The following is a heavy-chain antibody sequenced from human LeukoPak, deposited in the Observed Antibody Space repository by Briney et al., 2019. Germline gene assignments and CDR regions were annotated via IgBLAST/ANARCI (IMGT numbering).Heavy chain of an antibody. CDR2: IYHSGST. CDR3: ARGGLLGTFDY. V-gene: IGHV4-59*12. CDR1: GDSISTYY. Sequence: SETLSLTCTVSGDSISTYYWSWIRQPPGKGLEWIGEIYHSGSTNYNPSLKSRVTISVDKSKNQFSLKLSSVTAADTAVYYCARGGLLGTFDYWGQGTLVTVSS. D-gene: IGHD3-10*01. J-gene: IGHJ4*02.